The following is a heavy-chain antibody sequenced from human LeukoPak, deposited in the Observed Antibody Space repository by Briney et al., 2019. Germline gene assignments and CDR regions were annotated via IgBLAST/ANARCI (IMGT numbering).Heavy chain of an antibody. CDR3: ARTSIAATGTFALDI. V-gene: IGHV4-34*01. J-gene: IGHJ3*02. D-gene: IGHD6-13*01. CDR1: GGSFSGYY. CDR2: INHSGST. Sequence: SETLSLTCAVYGGSFSGYYWSWIRQPPGKGLEWIGEINHSGSTNYNPSLKSRVTISVDKSKNQFSLKLSSVTAADTAVYLCARTSIAATGTFALDIWGQGTMVTVSS.